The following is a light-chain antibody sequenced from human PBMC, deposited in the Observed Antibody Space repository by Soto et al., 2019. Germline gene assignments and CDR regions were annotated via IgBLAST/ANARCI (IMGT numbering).Light chain of an antibody. J-gene: IGLJ1*01. CDR3: AAWDGRLNGYV. V-gene: IGLV1-44*01. CDR1: SSNIGGNT. CDR2: TNN. Sequence: QSVLTQPPAASGAPGQGGAVSCSGRSSNIGGNTFNWHQQLPGTAHKLLIYTNNQRPSGVPDRFYGSKSGTSVSLASSGLQYDDEAAYYGAAWDGRLNGYVFGTGTKLTVL.